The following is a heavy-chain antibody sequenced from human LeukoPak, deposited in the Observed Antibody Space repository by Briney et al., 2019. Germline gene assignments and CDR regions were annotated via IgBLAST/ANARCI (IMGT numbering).Heavy chain of an antibody. CDR2: IRSSGSTI. D-gene: IGHD3-3*01. Sequence: GGSLRLSCAASGFTFSDYYMSWIRQAPGKGLEWVSYIRSSGSTIYYADSVKGRFTISRDNAKNSLYLQMNSLRAEDTAVYYCARDGTQRYYDFWSGYSGYYYGMDVWGQGTTVTVSS. CDR1: GFTFSDYY. J-gene: IGHJ6*02. CDR3: ARDGTQRYYDFWSGYSGYYYGMDV. V-gene: IGHV3-11*01.